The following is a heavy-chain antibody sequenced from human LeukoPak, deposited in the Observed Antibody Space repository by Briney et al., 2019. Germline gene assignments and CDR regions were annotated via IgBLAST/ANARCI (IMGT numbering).Heavy chain of an antibody. J-gene: IGHJ4*02. CDR2: ISSSGSNI. CDR1: GFTVSSNY. D-gene: IGHD6-19*01. V-gene: IGHV3-11*04. CDR3: AREKLYSSGWDGDY. Sequence: GGSLRPSCAASGFTVSSNYMSWVRQAPGKGLEWVSYISSSGSNIYYVDSVKGRFTISRDNAKNSLYLQMNSLRAEDTAVYYCAREKLYSSGWDGDYWGQGTLVTVSS.